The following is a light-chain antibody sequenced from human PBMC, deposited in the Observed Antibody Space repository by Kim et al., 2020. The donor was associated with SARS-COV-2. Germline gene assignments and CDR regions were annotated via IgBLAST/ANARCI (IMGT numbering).Light chain of an antibody. V-gene: IGLV3-1*01. CDR2: QDN. Sequence: SVSAGQTASITCSGDKLGDRYVCLYQQKPGPSPVLVIYQDNRRPSGIPERFSGSVSGNTATLTVSGAQATDEADYYCQTWDSSSVMFGGGTQLTVL. J-gene: IGLJ3*02. CDR3: QTWDSSSVM. CDR1: KLGDRY.